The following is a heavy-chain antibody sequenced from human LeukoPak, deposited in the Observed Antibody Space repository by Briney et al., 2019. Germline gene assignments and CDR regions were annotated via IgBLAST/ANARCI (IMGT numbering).Heavy chain of an antibody. Sequence: PSETLSLTCTVSGGSISSYYWSWIRQPPGKGLEWIGYIYYSGSTNYNPSLKSRVTISVDTSKNQFSLKLSSVTAADTAVYDCARIRYYGDTGGWFDPWGQGTLVTVSS. V-gene: IGHV4-59*08. CDR1: GGSISSYY. CDR3: ARIRYYGDTGGWFDP. D-gene: IGHD4-17*01. CDR2: IYYSGST. J-gene: IGHJ5*02.